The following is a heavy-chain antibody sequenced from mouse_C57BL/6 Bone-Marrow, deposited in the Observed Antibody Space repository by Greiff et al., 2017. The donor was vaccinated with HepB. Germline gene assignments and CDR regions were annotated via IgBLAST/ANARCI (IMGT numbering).Heavy chain of an antibody. CDR2: ISSGSSTI. D-gene: IGHD1-1*01. CDR1: GFTFSDYG. Sequence: VQLKESGGGLVKPGGSLKLSCAASGFTFSDYGMHWVRQAPEKGLEWVAYISSGSSTIYYADTVKGRFTISRDNAKNTLFLQMTSLRSEDTAMYYCASDYGSAWFAYWGQGTLVTVSA. CDR3: ASDYGSAWFAY. J-gene: IGHJ3*01. V-gene: IGHV5-17*01.